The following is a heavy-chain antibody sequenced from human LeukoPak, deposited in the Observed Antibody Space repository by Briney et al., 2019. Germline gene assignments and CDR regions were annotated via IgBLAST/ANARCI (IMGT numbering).Heavy chain of an antibody. D-gene: IGHD1-26*01. CDR2: IYYSGST. CDR1: GGSISSYY. Sequence: SETLSLTCTVSGGSISSYYWSWIRQPPGKGLEWIGYIYYSGSTNYNPPLKSRLTISVDTSKNQFSLKLSSVTAADTAIYYCARVGATRDFDFWGQGTLVTVSS. V-gene: IGHV4-59*01. CDR3: ARVGATRDFDF. J-gene: IGHJ4*02.